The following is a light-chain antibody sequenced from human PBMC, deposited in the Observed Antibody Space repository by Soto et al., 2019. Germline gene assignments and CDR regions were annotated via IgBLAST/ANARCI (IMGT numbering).Light chain of an antibody. CDR3: SSYTGGSTLV. J-gene: IGLJ2*01. Sequence: QSALTQPASVSGSPGQSITISCTGTSSDVGGYNYVSWYQQHPGKAPRLMIYDVSNRPSGVSNRSSGSKSGNTASLTISGLQAEDEADYYCSSYTGGSTLVFGGGTKLTVL. CDR1: SSDVGGYNY. CDR2: DVS. V-gene: IGLV2-14*01.